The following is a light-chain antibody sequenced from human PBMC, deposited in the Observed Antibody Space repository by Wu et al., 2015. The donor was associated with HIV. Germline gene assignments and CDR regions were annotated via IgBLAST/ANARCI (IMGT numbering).Light chain of an antibody. CDR1: QDVSSA. CDR2: SIS. J-gene: IGKJ1*01. CDR3: QQANDFPPT. V-gene: IGKV1-12*01. Sequence: QSPSSVSASVGDKITITCRASQDVSSALAWYQQKPGKAPKLLIYSISSLESGVPSRFSGSGSGTEFSLTISSLQPDDFAVYFCQQANDFPPTFGQGPKVDIK.